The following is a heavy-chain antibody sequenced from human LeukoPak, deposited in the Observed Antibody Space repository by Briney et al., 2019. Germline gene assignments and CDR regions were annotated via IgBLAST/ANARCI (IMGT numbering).Heavy chain of an antibody. V-gene: IGHV1-2*06. J-gene: IGHJ4*02. CDR1: GYTFTGYY. Sequence: SVKVSCKASGYTFTGYYMHWVRQAPGQGLEWMGRINPNSGGTNYAQKFQGRVTMTRDTSISTAYMELSRLRSDDTAVYYCAREGKWLEEMVDYWGQGTLVTVSS. CDR2: INPNSGGT. D-gene: IGHD3-22*01. CDR3: AREGKWLEEMVDY.